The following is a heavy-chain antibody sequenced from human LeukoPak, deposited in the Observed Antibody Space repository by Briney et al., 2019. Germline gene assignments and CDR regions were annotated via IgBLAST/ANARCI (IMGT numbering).Heavy chain of an antibody. CDR3: AKDGGYGSGSYFDY. V-gene: IGHV3-23*01. CDR2: VSGSGHST. CDR1: GFTFNTYW. J-gene: IGHJ4*02. Sequence: GGSLRHACAASGFTFNTYWMSWVRQAPGKGLEWVSTVSGSGHSTFYADSVKGRFTISRDNSKNTLYLQMNSLRAEDTAVYYCAKDGGYGSGSYFDYWGQGTLVTVSS. D-gene: IGHD3-10*01.